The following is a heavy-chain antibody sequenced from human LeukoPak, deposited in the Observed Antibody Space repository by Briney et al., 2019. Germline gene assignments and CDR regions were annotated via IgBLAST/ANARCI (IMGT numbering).Heavy chain of an antibody. CDR2: IIPILGIA. CDR1: GGTFSSYT. V-gene: IGHV1-69*02. J-gene: IGHJ4*02. Sequence: ASVKVSCKASGGTFSSYTISWVRQAPGQGLEWMGRIIPILGIANYAQKFQGRVTITADKSTSTAYMELSSLRSEDTAVYYCARSGAVAGALHLEYWGQGTLVTVPS. D-gene: IGHD6-19*01. CDR3: ARSGAVAGALHLEY.